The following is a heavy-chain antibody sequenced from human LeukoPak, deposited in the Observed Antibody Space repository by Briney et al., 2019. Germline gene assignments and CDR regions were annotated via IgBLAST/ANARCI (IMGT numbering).Heavy chain of an antibody. CDR2: ISSSSSYI. CDR3: ARQYSYGPEGYYFDY. J-gene: IGHJ4*02. V-gene: IGHV3-21*04. CDR1: GFTFSSYS. Sequence: GGSLRLSCAASGFTFSSYSMNWVRQAPGKGLEWVSSISSSSSYIYYADSVKGRFTISRHNSKNTLYLQMNSLRAEDTAVYYCARQYSYGPEGYYFDYWGQGTLVTVSS. D-gene: IGHD5-18*01.